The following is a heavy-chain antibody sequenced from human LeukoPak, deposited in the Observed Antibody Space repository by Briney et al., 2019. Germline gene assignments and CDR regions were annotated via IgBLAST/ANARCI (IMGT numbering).Heavy chain of an antibody. Sequence: GGSLRLSCAASGFIFHSFAMSWVRQAPGEGLEWVSGISGSGGSTYYADSVKGRFTISRDNSKSTLYLQMNSLRAEDTAVYYCAKAEYDFWSGSFDSWGQGTLVTVSS. D-gene: IGHD3-3*01. CDR1: GFIFHSFA. CDR3: AKAEYDFWSGSFDS. CDR2: ISGSGGST. J-gene: IGHJ4*02. V-gene: IGHV3-23*01.